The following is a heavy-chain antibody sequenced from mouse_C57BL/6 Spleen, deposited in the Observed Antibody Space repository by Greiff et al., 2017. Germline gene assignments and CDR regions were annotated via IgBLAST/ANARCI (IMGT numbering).Heavy chain of an antibody. D-gene: IGHD4-1*01. Sequence: EVHLVESEGGLVQPGSSMKLSCTASGFTFSDYYMAWVRQVPEKGLEWVANINYDGSSTYYLDSLKSRFIISRDNAKNILYLQMSSLKSEDTATYYCARGLGRGYFDVWGTGTTVTVSS. CDR1: GFTFSDYY. J-gene: IGHJ1*03. V-gene: IGHV5-16*01. CDR3: ARGLGRGYFDV. CDR2: INYDGSST.